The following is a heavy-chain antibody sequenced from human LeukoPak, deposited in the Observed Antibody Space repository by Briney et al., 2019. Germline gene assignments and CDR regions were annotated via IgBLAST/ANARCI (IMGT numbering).Heavy chain of an antibody. Sequence: SVKVSCKASGGTFSSYAISWERQAPGQGLGWMGGIITIFGTANYAQKFQGKATITADESTTTAYMELRSLRSEDTAVYYCARDPSGGDVLGSFDIWGQGTMVTVSS. CDR1: GGTFSSYA. CDR2: IITIFGTA. J-gene: IGHJ3*02. CDR3: ARDPSGGDVLGSFDI. V-gene: IGHV1-69*13. D-gene: IGHD2-21*02.